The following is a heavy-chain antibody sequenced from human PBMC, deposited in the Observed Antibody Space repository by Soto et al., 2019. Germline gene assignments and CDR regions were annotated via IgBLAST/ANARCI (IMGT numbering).Heavy chain of an antibody. J-gene: IGHJ6*02. Sequence: QVLLVESGGGVVQPGRSLRLSCAASGFTFSSYAMHWVRQAPGKGLEWVAVISYDGSNKYYADSVTGRFTISRDNSKNPLYLQMNSLRADDTAVYYCASTLDVWGQGTTVTVSS. V-gene: IGHV3-30-3*01. CDR1: GFTFSSYA. CDR2: ISYDGSNK. CDR3: ASTLDV.